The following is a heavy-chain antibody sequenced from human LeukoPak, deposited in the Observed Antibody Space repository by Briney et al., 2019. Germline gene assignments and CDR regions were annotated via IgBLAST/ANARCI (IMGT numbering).Heavy chain of an antibody. CDR2: IYYSGST. V-gene: IGHV4-39*07. D-gene: IGHD6-13*01. CDR1: GGSISSGVYY. J-gene: IGHJ4*02. Sequence: PSETLSLTCTVSGGSISSGVYYWGWIRQPPGKGLEWIGSIYYSGSTYYNPSLKSRVTISVDTSKNQFSLKLSSVTAADTAVFYCARDRLSSWYGRLVPASFDYWGQGTLVTVSS. CDR3: ARDRLSSWYGRLVPASFDY.